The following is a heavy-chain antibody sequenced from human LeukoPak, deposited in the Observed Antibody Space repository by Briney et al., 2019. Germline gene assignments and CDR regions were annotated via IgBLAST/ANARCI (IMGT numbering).Heavy chain of an antibody. J-gene: IGHJ4*02. Sequence: GGSLRLSCAASGFTFSRNGMTWVRQAPGKGLEWVSAISGSVGNTYYADSVKGRFTISRNNSKNTLYLQMNSLRAEDTAVYYCAKDRRAGSYDYWGQGTLVTVSS. CDR2: ISGSVGNT. CDR1: GFTFSRNG. V-gene: IGHV3-23*01. D-gene: IGHD3-10*01. CDR3: AKDRRAGSYDY.